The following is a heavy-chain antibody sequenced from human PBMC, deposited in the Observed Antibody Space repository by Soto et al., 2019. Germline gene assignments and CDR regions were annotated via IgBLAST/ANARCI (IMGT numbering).Heavy chain of an antibody. CDR2: ISYDGSNK. D-gene: IGHD6-6*01. V-gene: IGHV3-30-3*01. J-gene: IGHJ6*02. CDR3: ARVAARLYYYYGMDV. Sequence: PGGSLRLSCAASGFTFSSYAMHWVRQAPGKGLEWVAVISYDGSNKYYADSVKGRFTISRDNSKNTLYLQMNSLRAEDTAVYYCARVAARLYYYYGMDVWGQGTTVTVSS. CDR1: GFTFSSYA.